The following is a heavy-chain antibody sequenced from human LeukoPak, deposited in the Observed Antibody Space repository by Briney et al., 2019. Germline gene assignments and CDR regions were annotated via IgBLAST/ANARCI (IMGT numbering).Heavy chain of an antibody. CDR1: GFTFSSYA. Sequence: PGGSLRLSCAASGFTFSSYAMHWVRQAPGKGLEWVAVISYDGSNKYYADSVKGRFTISRDNSKNTLYLQMNSLRAEDTAVYHCARDLDYWGQGTLVTVSS. CDR2: ISYDGSNK. V-gene: IGHV3-30-3*01. CDR3: ARDLDY. J-gene: IGHJ4*02.